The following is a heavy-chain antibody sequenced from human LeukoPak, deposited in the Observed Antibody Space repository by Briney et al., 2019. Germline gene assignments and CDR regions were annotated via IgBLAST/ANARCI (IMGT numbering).Heavy chain of an antibody. CDR2: IIPIFGTA. D-gene: IGHD4-17*01. CDR3: ARSTTVTTYIFDY. CDR1: GGTFSSYA. V-gene: IGHV1-69*05. Sequence: SVKVSCKASGGTFSSYAISWVRQAPGQGLEWMGGIIPIFGTANYAQKFQGRVTITTDESTGTAYMELSSLRSEDTAVYYCARSTTVTTYIFDYWGQGTLVTVSS. J-gene: IGHJ4*02.